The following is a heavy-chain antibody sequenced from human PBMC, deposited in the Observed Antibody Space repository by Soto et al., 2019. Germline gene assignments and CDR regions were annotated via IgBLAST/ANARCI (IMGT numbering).Heavy chain of an antibody. V-gene: IGHV1-46*01. CDR1: GYTFTRNY. D-gene: IGHD7-27*01. CDR3: ARLLSNSGGNLDF. Sequence: ASVKVSCKASGYTFTRNYIHWVRQAPGQGLEWMGIINPSGGYTDYAQRFQGRITMTRDMSTSTVYMELSSLTTEDTALYYCARLLSNSGGNLDFWGQGTPVTVSS. J-gene: IGHJ4*02. CDR2: INPSGGYT.